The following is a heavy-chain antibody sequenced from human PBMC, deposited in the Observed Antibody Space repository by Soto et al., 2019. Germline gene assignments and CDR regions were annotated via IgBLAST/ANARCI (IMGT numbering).Heavy chain of an antibody. CDR2: ISYDGINK. CDR1: GFTFSSYC. CDR3: VKYCSSTSCYREGDDFDF. Sequence: GGSLRLSCAASGFTFSSYCMHWVRQAPCKGLEWVAVISYDGINKYYADSVKGRFTISRDNSKNTLYLQMNSLRAEDTAVYYCVKYCSSTSCYREGDDFDFWGQGTMVTVSS. V-gene: IGHV3-30*18. D-gene: IGHD2-2*02. J-gene: IGHJ4*01.